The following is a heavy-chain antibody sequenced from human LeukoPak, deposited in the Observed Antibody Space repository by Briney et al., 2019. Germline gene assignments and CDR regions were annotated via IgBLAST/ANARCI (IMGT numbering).Heavy chain of an antibody. CDR2: IYYSGST. CDR1: GGSISSYY. J-gene: IGHJ3*02. V-gene: IGHV4-59*01. D-gene: IGHD3-9*01. CDR3: ARDPTYYDILTGCAGEHAFDI. Sequence: PSETLSLTCTVSGGSISSYYWSWIRQPPGKGLEWIGYIYYSGSTNYNPSLKSRVTISVDTSKNQFSLKLSSVTAADTAVYYCARDPTYYDILTGCAGEHAFDIWGQGTMVTVSS.